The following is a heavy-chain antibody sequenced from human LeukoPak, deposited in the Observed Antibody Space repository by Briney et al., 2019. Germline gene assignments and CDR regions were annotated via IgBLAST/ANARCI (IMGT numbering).Heavy chain of an antibody. Sequence: GSLRLSCAASGFTFSTYWMHWVRQAPEKGLVWVSRINSDGSSTDYADSVKGRFTISRDNAKNTLYLQMNSLRAEDTAIYYCGRVVTTSDDWGQGILVTVST. D-gene: IGHD5-18*01. CDR2: INSDGSST. CDR1: GFTFSTYW. J-gene: IGHJ4*02. CDR3: GRVVTTSDD. V-gene: IGHV3-74*01.